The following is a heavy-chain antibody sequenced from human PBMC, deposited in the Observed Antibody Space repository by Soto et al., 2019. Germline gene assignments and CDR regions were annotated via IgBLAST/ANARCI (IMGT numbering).Heavy chain of an antibody. Sequence: GGSLRLACAASGFTVSSYAMSWVRQAPGKGLEWVSTISGSGGSTYYADSVKGRFTISRDNSKNTLYLQMNSLRAEDTAVYYCAKGYSGYDSLDYWGQGTLVTVSS. CDR2: ISGSGGST. V-gene: IGHV3-23*01. CDR1: GFTVSSYA. J-gene: IGHJ4*02. D-gene: IGHD5-12*01. CDR3: AKGYSGYDSLDY.